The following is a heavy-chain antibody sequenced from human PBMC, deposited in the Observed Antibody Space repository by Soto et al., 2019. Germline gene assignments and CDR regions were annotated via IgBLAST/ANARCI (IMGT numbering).Heavy chain of an antibody. CDR2: INPDSGGT. CDR1: GYMFTGDY. V-gene: IGHV1-2*02. D-gene: IGHD3-16*01. Sequence: ASVKVSCKVSGYMFTGDYLHWVRRAPGQGLEWMGWINPDSGGTNYQQKFQGRVTMTRDQSISTAYMELSSLRSDDKAVYYCTRKVGTFNFDFWGHGTLVTVSS. J-gene: IGHJ4*01. CDR3: TRKVGTFNFDF.